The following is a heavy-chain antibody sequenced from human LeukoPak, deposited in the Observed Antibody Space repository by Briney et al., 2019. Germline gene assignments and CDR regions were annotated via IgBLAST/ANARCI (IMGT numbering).Heavy chain of an antibody. CDR3: ARVDGMFGDLAIDNYYYYGMDV. CDR2: ISAYNGNT. V-gene: IGHV1-18*01. J-gene: IGHJ6*02. Sequence: ASVKVSCKASGYTFTSYGISWVRQARGQGLEWMGWISAYNGNTNYAQKLQGRVTMTTDTSTSTAYMELRSLRSDDTAVYYCARVDGMFGDLAIDNYYYYGMDVWGQGTTVTVSS. CDR1: GYTFTSYG. D-gene: IGHD3-10*02.